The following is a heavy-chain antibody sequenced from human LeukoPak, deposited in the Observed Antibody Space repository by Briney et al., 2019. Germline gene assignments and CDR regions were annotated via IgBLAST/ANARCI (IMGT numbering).Heavy chain of an antibody. D-gene: IGHD1-26*01. CDR2: IIPIFGTA. J-gene: IGHJ4*02. CDR3: ARDSGSYYKATAAFFDY. CDR1: GGTFSSYA. Sequence: SVKVSCKASGGTFSSYAISWVRQAPGQGLEWMGGIIPIFGTANYAQKFQGRVTITADESTSTAYMELSSLRSEDTAVYYCARDSGSYYKATAAFFDYWGQGTLVTVSS. V-gene: IGHV1-69*13.